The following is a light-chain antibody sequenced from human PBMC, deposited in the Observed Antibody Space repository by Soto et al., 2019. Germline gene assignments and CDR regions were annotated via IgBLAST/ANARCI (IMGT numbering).Light chain of an antibody. J-gene: IGKJ4*01. CDR2: DAS. CDR3: QKRRNWPST. Sequence: EIVLTQSPATLSLSPGERAALSCRASQSVSSYLAWYQQKPGQAPRLLIYDASKRATGITARFSGSGSGTDFTLTISSLEPEDFAVYFCQKRRNWPSTFGGGTKVEI. V-gene: IGKV3-11*01. CDR1: QSVSSY.